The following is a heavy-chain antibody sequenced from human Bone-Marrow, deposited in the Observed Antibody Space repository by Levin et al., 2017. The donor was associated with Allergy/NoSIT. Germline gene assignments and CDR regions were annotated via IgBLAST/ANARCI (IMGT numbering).Heavy chain of an antibody. CDR2: IYYSGST. V-gene: IGHV4-59*01. CDR3: ARVVAGDDAFDI. Sequence: MASETLSLTCTVSGGSISSYYWSWIRQPPGKGLEWIGYIYYSGSTNYNPSLKSRVTISVDTSKNQFSLKLSSVTAADTAVYYCARVVAGDDAFDIWGQGTMVTVSS. D-gene: IGHD4-17*01. J-gene: IGHJ3*02. CDR1: GGSISSYY.